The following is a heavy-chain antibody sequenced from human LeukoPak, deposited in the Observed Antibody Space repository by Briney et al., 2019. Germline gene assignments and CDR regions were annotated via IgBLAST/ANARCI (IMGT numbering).Heavy chain of an antibody. V-gene: IGHV3-23*01. CDR2: ISGSGGST. CDR1: GFTFSSYA. J-gene: IGHJ4*02. D-gene: IGHD2-2*02. Sequence: GGSLRLSCAASGFTFSSYAMSWVRQAPGRGLEWVSAISGSGGSTYYADSVKGRFTISRDNSKNTLYLQMNSLRAEDTAVYYCAKGQYQLLYCFDYWGQGTLVTVSP. CDR3: AKGQYQLLYCFDY.